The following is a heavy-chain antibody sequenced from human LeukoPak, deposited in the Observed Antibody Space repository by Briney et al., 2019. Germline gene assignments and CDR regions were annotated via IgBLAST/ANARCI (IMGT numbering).Heavy chain of an antibody. V-gene: IGHV4-59*01. CDR2: IYYSGST. J-gene: IGHJ4*02. CDR3: ARETTIYSYVDY. CDR1: GGSISSYY. D-gene: IGHD5-18*01. Sequence: SETLSLTCTVSGGSISSYYWSWIRQPPGKGLEWIGYIYYSGSTNYNPSLKSRVTISVDTSKNQFSLKLSSVTAADTAVYYCARETTIYSYVDYWGQGTLVTVSS.